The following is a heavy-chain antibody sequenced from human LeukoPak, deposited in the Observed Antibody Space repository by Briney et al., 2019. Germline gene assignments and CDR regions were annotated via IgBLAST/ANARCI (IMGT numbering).Heavy chain of an antibody. CDR3: AMRKAVAAFDY. V-gene: IGHV5-51*01. D-gene: IGHD6-19*01. Sequence: GESLKISCKNSGYSFTTYWIGWVRQMPGKGLEWMGIIYPGDSDTRYSPSFQGQVTISVDKSINTAYLQWSSLKASDTAMYYCAMRKAVAAFDYWGQGTLVTVSS. J-gene: IGHJ4*02. CDR1: GYSFTTYW. CDR2: IYPGDSDT.